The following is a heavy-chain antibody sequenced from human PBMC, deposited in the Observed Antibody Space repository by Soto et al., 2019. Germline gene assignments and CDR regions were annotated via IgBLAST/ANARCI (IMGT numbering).Heavy chain of an antibody. CDR2: MNPNSGNT. CDR3: ARGQGFAYYYYYGMDV. V-gene: IGHV1-8*01. CDR1: GYTFTSYD. J-gene: IGHJ6*02. D-gene: IGHD3-3*01. Sequence: ASVKVSCKASGYTFTSYDINWVRQATGQGLEWMGWMNPNSGNTGYAQKFQGRVTMTRNTSISTAYMELSSLRSEDTAVYYCARGQGFAYYYYYGMDVWGQGTTVTVSS.